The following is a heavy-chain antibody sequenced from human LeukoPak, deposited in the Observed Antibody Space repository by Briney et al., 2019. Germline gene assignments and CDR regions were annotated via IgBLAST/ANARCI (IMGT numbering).Heavy chain of an antibody. CDR2: IGSSSSSI. D-gene: IGHD6-19*01. J-gene: IGHJ4*02. CDR1: GFTFSSYN. CDR3: AEERAEGFDY. V-gene: IGHV3-21*01. Sequence: GGSLRLSCAASGFTFSSYNMNWVRQAPGKGLEWVSSIGSSSSSIYYADSVKGRFTVSRDNAKNSLYLQMSSLRAEDTAVYYCAEERAEGFDYWGQGTLVTVSS.